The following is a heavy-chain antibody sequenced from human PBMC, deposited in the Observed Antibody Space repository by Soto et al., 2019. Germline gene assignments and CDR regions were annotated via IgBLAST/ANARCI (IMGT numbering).Heavy chain of an antibody. Sequence: QVQLVQSGPEVKKPGASVKVSCKTSGYTFTNYGISWVRQAPGQGLEWMGWITTDKGKTTYAQKFQGKDTMTTDTCTSTAYMELRSLRSADTAMYYCATRSTAFDYWGQGTLVTVSS. CDR1: GYTFTNYG. V-gene: IGHV1-18*01. CDR2: ITTDKGKT. J-gene: IGHJ4*02. CDR3: ATRSTAFDY.